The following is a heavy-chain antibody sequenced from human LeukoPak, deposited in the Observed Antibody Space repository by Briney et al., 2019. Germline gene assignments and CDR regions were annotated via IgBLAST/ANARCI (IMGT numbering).Heavy chain of an antibody. CDR2: INHSGST. CDR3: ARGRLRGDWFDP. J-gene: IGHJ5*02. CDR1: GGSFSGYH. D-gene: IGHD5-12*01. V-gene: IGHV4-34*01. Sequence: PSETLSLTCAVYGGSFSGYHWSWIRQPPGKGLEWIGEINHSGSTNYNPSLKSRVTISVDTSNNQFSLKLSSVTAADTAVYYCARGRLRGDWFDPWGQGTLVTVSS.